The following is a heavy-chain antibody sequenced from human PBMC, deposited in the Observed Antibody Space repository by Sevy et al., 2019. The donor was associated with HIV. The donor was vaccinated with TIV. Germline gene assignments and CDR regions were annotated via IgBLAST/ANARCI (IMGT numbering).Heavy chain of an antibody. CDR3: ARDGNRAMFYFDQ. V-gene: IGHV4-61*01. CDR1: GGSVSSGTYH. D-gene: IGHD5-18*01. J-gene: IGHJ4*02. CDR2: IPNSGRT. Sequence: SETLSLTCTISGGSVSSGTYHWSWIRQPPGKGLEGIGYIPNSGRTKYNPSLMVRVTISGDTSSNQFFLKLSSVTAADTAVYYCARDGNRAMFYFDQWGQGTLVTVSS.